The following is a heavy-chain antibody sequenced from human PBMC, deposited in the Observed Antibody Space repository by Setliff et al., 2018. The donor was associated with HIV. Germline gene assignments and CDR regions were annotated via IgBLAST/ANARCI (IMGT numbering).Heavy chain of an antibody. CDR3: ARPSSGSGSYSAFDI. Sequence: GESLKISCQGSGYSFTSYWIGWVRQMPGKGLEWMGIIYPGDSDTRYSPSFQGQVTISADKSISTAYLQWSSLKASDTAMYYCARPSSGSGSYSAFDIWGQGTMVTVSS. J-gene: IGHJ3*02. CDR2: IYPGDSDT. D-gene: IGHD3-10*01. CDR1: GYSFTSYW. V-gene: IGHV5-51*01.